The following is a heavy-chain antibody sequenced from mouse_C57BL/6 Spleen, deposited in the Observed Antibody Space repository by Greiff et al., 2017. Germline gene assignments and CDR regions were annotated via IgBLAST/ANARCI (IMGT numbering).Heavy chain of an antibody. CDR2: IDPETGGT. CDR3: TNYSNYVGSMDY. J-gene: IGHJ4*01. V-gene: IGHV1-15*01. Sequence: VQLQQSGAELVRPGASVTLSCKASGYTFTDYEMHWVKHTPVHGLEWIGAIDPETGGTAYNQKFKGKAILTADKSSSTAYMELRSLTSEDSAVYYCTNYSNYVGSMDYWGQGTSVTVSS. CDR1: GYTFTDYE. D-gene: IGHD2-5*01.